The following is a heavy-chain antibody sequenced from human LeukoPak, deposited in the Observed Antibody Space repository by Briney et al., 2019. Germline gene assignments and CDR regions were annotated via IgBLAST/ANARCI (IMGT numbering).Heavy chain of an antibody. CDR1: GGFISNYY. CDR3: ARAGDSSSWAYVDY. Sequence: SVTLSLTCSVSGGFISNYYWSWIRQPPGKGLEWIGYIYYSGSTNYSPSLKSRVTISVDTSKNQFSLKLSSVTAADTAIYYCARAGDSSSWAYVDYWGQGTLVTVSS. V-gene: IGHV4-59*01. CDR2: IYYSGST. D-gene: IGHD6-13*01. J-gene: IGHJ4*02.